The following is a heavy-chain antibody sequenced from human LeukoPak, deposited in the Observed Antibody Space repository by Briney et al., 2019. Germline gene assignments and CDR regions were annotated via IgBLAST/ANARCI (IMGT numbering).Heavy chain of an antibody. D-gene: IGHD6-13*01. Sequence: ASVKVSSTASGYTFTSYYMHWVRQAPGQGPEWMGIINPSGGSTSYAQKFQGRVTMTRDMSTSTVYMELSSPRSEDTAVYYCARGPENSSSWYWFDPWGQGTLVTVSS. CDR3: ARGPENSSSWYWFDP. V-gene: IGHV1-46*01. J-gene: IGHJ5*02. CDR1: GYTFTSYY. CDR2: INPSGGST.